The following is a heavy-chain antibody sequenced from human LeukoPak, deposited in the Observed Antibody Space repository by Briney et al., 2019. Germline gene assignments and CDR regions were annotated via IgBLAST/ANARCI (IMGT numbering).Heavy chain of an antibody. CDR2: IGSSSGSI. D-gene: IGHD1-1*01. J-gene: IGHJ4*02. CDR1: GFTFSSYS. V-gene: IGHV3-21*01. CDR3: ARDWNYFSC. Sequence: GGSLRLSCAASGFTFSSYSMNWVRQAPGKGLEWVSSIGSSSGSIYYADSVKGRFTISRDNAKNSVYLQVNSLRAEDTAVYYCARDWNYFSCWGQGTLVTVSS.